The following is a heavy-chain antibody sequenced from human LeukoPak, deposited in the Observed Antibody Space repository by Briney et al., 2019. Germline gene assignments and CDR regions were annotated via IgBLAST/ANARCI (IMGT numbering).Heavy chain of an antibody. CDR3: ARSGGYCSSTSCYDWFDP. J-gene: IGHJ5*02. CDR2: IYYSGST. D-gene: IGHD2-2*01. V-gene: IGHV4-59*01. Sequence: SETLSLTCTVSGGSISRYYWSWIRQPPGKGLEWVGYIYYSGSTNYNPSLKSRVTVSVDTSKNQFSLKLSSVTAADTAVYYCARSGGYCSSTSCYDWFDPWGQGTLVTVSS. CDR1: GGSISRYY.